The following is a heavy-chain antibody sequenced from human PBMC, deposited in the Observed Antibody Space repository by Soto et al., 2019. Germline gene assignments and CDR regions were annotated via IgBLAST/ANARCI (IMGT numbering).Heavy chain of an antibody. CDR2: ISAYDGNT. Sequence: ASVKVSCKASGYTFTSYGISWVRQAPGQGLEWMGWISAYDGNTNYAQKLQGRVTMTTDTSTSTAYMELRSLRSDDTAVYYCARGPKGYDSSGYYYGFYYYGMDVWGQGTTATVS. CDR3: ARGPKGYDSSGYYYGFYYYGMDV. V-gene: IGHV1-18*01. CDR1: GYTFTSYG. D-gene: IGHD3-22*01. J-gene: IGHJ6*02.